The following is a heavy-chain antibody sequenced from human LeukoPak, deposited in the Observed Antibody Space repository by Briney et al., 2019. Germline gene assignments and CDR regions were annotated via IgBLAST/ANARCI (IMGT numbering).Heavy chain of an antibody. CDR2: INAGGEST. Sequence: SGGSLRLSCAASGFTFSSYSMNWVRQAPGKGLEWVSGINAGGESTYYADSVKGRFTISRDNSKNTLYLQMNSLRAEDTAVYYCAKEVWGTYYYDYWGQGTLVTVSS. D-gene: IGHD3-16*01. V-gene: IGHV3-23*01. CDR3: AKEVWGTYYYDY. CDR1: GFTFSSYS. J-gene: IGHJ4*02.